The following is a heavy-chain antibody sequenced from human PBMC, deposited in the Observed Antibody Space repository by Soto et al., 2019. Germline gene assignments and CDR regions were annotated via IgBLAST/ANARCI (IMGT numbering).Heavy chain of an antibody. CDR3: AKDRYTRSTGIEN. CDR1: GFTFSSYA. Sequence: GGSLRLSCAASGFTFSSYAMTWVRQAPGEGLEWVSRISGSGGTTDYADSGKGRFTVSRDNSKNTLYLQMNSLRAEDTAVYYCAKDRYTRSTGIENWGQGTLVTVSS. D-gene: IGHD3-16*02. V-gene: IGHV3-23*01. CDR2: ISGSGGTT. J-gene: IGHJ4*02.